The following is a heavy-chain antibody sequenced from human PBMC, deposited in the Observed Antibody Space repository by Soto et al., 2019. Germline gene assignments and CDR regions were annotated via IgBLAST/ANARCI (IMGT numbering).Heavy chain of an antibody. CDR2: ISNDGNNE. V-gene: IGHV3-30*03. Sequence: HPGGSLRLSCATSGFTFSNYGMHWVRQAPGKGLEWVALISNDGNNELYVDSLRGRFTISRDDSKNTLYLQMNTLRPEDTAVYFCARACGGGGSCFFFASWGQGTLVTVSS. D-gene: IGHD2-15*01. CDR1: GFTFSNYG. J-gene: IGHJ4*02. CDR3: ARACGGGGSCFFFAS.